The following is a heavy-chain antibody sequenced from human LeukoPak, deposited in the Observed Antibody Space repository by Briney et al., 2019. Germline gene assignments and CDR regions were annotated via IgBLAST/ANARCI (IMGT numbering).Heavy chain of an antibody. D-gene: IGHD6-13*01. CDR2: INPNTGGT. CDR3: ARELAAADPNAFDI. J-gene: IGHJ3*02. CDR1: GYTFTGYY. V-gene: IGHV1-2*02. Sequence: ASVKVSCKVSGYTFTGYYIHWVRQAPGQGLEWMGWINPNTGGTNYAQKFQGRVTMTRDTSISTAYMELTRLRSDDTAVYYCARELAAADPNAFDIWGQGTMVTASS.